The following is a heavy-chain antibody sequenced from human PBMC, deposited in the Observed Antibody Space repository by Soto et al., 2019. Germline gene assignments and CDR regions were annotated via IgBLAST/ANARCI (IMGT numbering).Heavy chain of an antibody. CDR2: ISSSSTI. CDR1: GFTFSSYS. V-gene: IGHV3-48*04. Sequence: GGSLRLSCAASGFTFSSYSMNWVRQAPGKGLEWVSYISSSSTIYYADSVKGRFTISRDNAKNSLYLQMNSLRAEDTAVYYCARDLYSSGWYAFDIWGQGTMVTVSS. J-gene: IGHJ3*02. D-gene: IGHD6-19*01. CDR3: ARDLYSSGWYAFDI.